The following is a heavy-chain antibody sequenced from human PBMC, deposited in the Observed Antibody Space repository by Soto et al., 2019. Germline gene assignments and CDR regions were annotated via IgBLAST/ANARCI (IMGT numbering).Heavy chain of an antibody. D-gene: IGHD2-15*01. J-gene: IGHJ4*02. Sequence: VQLLESGGGLVQPGGSLRLSCAASGFTFTNYAMNWVRHSPGKGLEWVASVIGTGIDTYHAASVKGRFTISRDNSRNTMYLEMNRLRAEDTAMYHCAKATRGQCIGAHCYDLDFCGQGILVTVS. CDR1: GFTFTNYA. V-gene: IGHV3-23*01. CDR2: VIGTGIDT. CDR3: AKATRGQCIGAHCYDLDF.